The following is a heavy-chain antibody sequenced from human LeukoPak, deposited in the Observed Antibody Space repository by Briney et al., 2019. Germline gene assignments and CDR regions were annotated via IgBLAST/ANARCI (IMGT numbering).Heavy chain of an antibody. V-gene: IGHV3-48*01. D-gene: IGHD1-20*01. J-gene: IGHJ4*02. Sequence: GGSLRLSCAASGFTFSSYTMNWVRQAPGKGLEWVSYISNSGNTIYYADSVKGRFTISRDNAKNSLYLQMNSLRAEDTAVCYCVRLLAYNSGGEAFDHWGQGTLVTVSS. CDR3: VRLLAYNSGGEAFDH. CDR1: GFTFSSYT. CDR2: ISNSGNTI.